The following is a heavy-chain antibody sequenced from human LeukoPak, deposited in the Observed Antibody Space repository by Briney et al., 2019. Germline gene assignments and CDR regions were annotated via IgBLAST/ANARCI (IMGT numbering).Heavy chain of an antibody. J-gene: IGHJ4*02. Sequence: QPGSSLRLSCAASGFNFNDYAIYWLRQPPGKGLEWVGRIRIKRHSYASTCAESLKGRFTISRDDSTKLVFLQMNSIKTADTDMYYCAKPGPNDYVEYESPYFDSCGQGTLVGVCS. V-gene: IGHV3-73*01. CDR1: GFNFNDYA. CDR2: IRIKRHSYAS. CDR3: AKPGPNDYVEYESPYFDS. D-gene: IGHD3-10*02.